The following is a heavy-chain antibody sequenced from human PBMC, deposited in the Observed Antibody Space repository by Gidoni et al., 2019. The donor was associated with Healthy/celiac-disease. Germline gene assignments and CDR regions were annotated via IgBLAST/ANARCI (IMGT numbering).Heavy chain of an antibody. Sequence: QLQLQESGPGLGKPSENLSLTCTVSGGSISSSSYYWGWIRQPPGKGLDWIGSIYYSGSTYYNPSLKSRVTISVDTSKNQFSLKLSSVTAADTAVYYCARWGDIVVVVAARLNTYYFDYWGQGTLVTVSS. CDR3: ARWGDIVVVVAARLNTYYFDY. V-gene: IGHV4-39*07. CDR2: IYYSGST. CDR1: GGSISSSSYY. J-gene: IGHJ4*02. D-gene: IGHD2-15*01.